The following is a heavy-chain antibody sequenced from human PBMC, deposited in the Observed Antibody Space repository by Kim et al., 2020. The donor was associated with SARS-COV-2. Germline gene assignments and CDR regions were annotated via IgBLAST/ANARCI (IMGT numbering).Heavy chain of an antibody. Sequence: ASVKVSCKASGYTFTSYGISWVRQAPGQGLEWMGWISAYNGNTNYAQKLQGRVTMTTDTSTSTAYMELRSLRSDDTAVYYCARDLSRAVQGYYYYGMDVWGQGTTVTVSS. J-gene: IGHJ6*02. CDR2: ISAYNGNT. V-gene: IGHV1-18*01. D-gene: IGHD1-1*01. CDR1: GYTFTSYG. CDR3: ARDLSRAVQGYYYYGMDV.